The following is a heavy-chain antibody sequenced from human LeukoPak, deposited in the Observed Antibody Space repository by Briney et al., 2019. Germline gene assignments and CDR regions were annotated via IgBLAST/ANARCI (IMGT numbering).Heavy chain of an antibody. CDR1: GFTFSRYS. V-gene: IGHV3-21*04. CDR2: ISSSSSYI. Sequence: PGGSLRLSCGASGFTFSRYSMNWVRQAPGKGLEWVSSISSSSSYIYYADSVKGRFTISRDNSKNTLYLQMNSLRAEDTAVYYCAKVGFSEMEWLLYSDHWGQGTLVTVSS. D-gene: IGHD3-3*01. J-gene: IGHJ4*02. CDR3: AKVGFSEMEWLLYSDH.